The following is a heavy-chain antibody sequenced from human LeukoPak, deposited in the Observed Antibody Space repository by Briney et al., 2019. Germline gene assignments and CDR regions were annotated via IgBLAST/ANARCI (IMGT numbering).Heavy chain of an antibody. CDR3: ARGGAAADDFDY. CDR1: GDSISSSNW. J-gene: IGHJ4*02. D-gene: IGHD6-13*01. Sequence: ASETLSLTCAVSGDSISSSNWWSWVRQPPGKGLYWIGEIYHSGTTNYNPSLKSRVTISVDTSKKQFSLKLSSVTAADTAVYYCARGGAAADDFDYWGQGTLVTVSS. CDR2: IYHSGTT. V-gene: IGHV4-4*02.